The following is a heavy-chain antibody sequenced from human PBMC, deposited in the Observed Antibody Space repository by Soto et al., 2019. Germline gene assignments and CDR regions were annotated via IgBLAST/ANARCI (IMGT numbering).Heavy chain of an antibody. V-gene: IGHV4-4*02. D-gene: IGHD2-2*01. CDR3: ARVVGGYYYGMDV. Sequence: QVQLQESGPGLVKPSGTLSLTCAVSGGSISSSNWWSWVRQPPGKGLQWIGGIYHSGSTNYNPSLESRVTISVAMSKNQFSLKLSSVTAADTAVYYCARVVGGYYYGMDVWGQGTTVTVSS. CDR1: GGSISSSNW. CDR2: IYHSGST. J-gene: IGHJ6*02.